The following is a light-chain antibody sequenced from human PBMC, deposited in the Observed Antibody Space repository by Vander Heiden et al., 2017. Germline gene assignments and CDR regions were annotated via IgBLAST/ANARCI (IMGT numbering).Light chain of an antibody. CDR1: QTINSL. CDR2: TAS. CDR3: QRYYSFPNT. J-gene: IGKJ2*01. V-gene: IGKV1-5*03. Sequence: DVKMTQSPSSLSASVGDRITITCRASQTINSLLGCDQQKPEKAPKLLIYTASSREDGISSRCSGSGYGTEFTLAISSLQTDDFATYYCQRYYSFPNTFGQGTKLEI.